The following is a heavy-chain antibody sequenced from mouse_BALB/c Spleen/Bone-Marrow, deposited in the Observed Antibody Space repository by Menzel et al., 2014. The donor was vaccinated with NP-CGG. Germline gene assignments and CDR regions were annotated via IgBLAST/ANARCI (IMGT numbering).Heavy chain of an antibody. CDR3: ARSRYDVGWFAY. V-gene: IGHV5-17*02. CDR2: IISGSNTI. Sequence: EVKLMESGGDLVQPGVSRKLSCAASGFTFSAFGMHWVRQAPERGLEWVAYIISGSNTIYYSDKVKGRFTISRDNPKNTLFLQMTSLRSEDTAMYYCARSRYDVGWFAYWGQGTLVTVSA. CDR1: GFTFSAFG. J-gene: IGHJ3*01. D-gene: IGHD2-14*01.